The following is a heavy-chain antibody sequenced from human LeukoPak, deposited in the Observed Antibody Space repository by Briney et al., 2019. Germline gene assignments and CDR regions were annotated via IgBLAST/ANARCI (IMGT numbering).Heavy chain of an antibody. J-gene: IGHJ5*02. CDR3: ARHGKRGSSLSPFDP. D-gene: IGHD6-6*01. CDR1: GYSFTNYW. Sequence: GESLKISCKGSGYSFTNYWICWVRQIPGKGLEWMGIIYPGDSDTRYSPSFQGQVTISADQSISTAYLQWSSLKASDTAMYYCARHGKRGSSLSPFDPWGQGTLVTVSS. V-gene: IGHV5-51*01. CDR2: IYPGDSDT.